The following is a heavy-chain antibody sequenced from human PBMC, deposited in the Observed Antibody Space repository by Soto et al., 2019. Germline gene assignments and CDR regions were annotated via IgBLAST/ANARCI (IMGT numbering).Heavy chain of an antibody. D-gene: IGHD3-3*01. CDR1: GGSISSYY. CDR3: ATVRGDVYDFWSGAAVLYYKDV. CDR2: IYYSGST. V-gene: IGHV4-59*01. Sequence: SETLSLTCTVSGGSISSYYWSWIRQPPGKGLEWIGYIYYSGSTNYNPSLKSRVTISVDTSKNKFSLKLRSVTAADTAVYYCATVRGDVYDFWSGAAVLYYKDVPGKGTTDPVS. J-gene: IGHJ6*03.